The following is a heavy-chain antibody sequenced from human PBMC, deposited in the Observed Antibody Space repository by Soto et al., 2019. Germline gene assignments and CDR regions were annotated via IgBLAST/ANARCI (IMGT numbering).Heavy chain of an antibody. J-gene: IGHJ4*02. CDR2: IFYSGSTTY. CDR1: GGSISGHY. Sequence: QVQLQESGPGLVKPSDTLSLTCTVSGGSISGHYWIWIRQPPGEEMEWIGYIFYSGSTTYNNNPSLKRRVTISVDTSKNQFSLRLSSVTAADTAVYYCARVGSSGWSPDYWGQGILVTVSS. V-gene: IGHV4-59*11. D-gene: IGHD6-19*01. CDR3: ARVGSSGWSPDY.